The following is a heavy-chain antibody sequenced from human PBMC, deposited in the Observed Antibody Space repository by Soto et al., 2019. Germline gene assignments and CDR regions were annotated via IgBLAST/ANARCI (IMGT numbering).Heavy chain of an antibody. V-gene: IGHV1-58*01. CDR1: GFTFTSSA. D-gene: IGHD3-22*01. CDR2: IVVGSGNT. J-gene: IGHJ6*02. CDR3: AAWAKGYYDSSGYATYYYYGMDV. Sequence: SVKVSCKASGFTFTSSAVPWVRQARGQRLEWIGWIVVGSGNTNYAQKFQERVTITRDMSTSTAYMELSSLRSEDTAVYYCAAWAKGYYDSSGYATYYYYGMDVWGQGTTVTVSS.